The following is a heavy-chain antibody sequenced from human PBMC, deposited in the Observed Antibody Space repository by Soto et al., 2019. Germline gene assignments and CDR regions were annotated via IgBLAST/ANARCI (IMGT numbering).Heavy chain of an antibody. V-gene: IGHV3-11*06. D-gene: IGHD1-26*01. Sequence: QVQLVESGGGLVKPGGSLRLSCAASGFTFSDYYMTWIRQAPGKGLEWLSYISSSSRRTNYADSVKGRFTISRDNSRNSPIPQMNSLSAEDTALYYSGTGAVVLSTSDDDTDYYCNAIDDWGQGTTVIVSS. CDR1: GFTFSDYY. CDR3: GTGAVVLSTSDDDTDYYCNAIDD. CDR2: ISSSSRRT. J-gene: IGHJ6*02.